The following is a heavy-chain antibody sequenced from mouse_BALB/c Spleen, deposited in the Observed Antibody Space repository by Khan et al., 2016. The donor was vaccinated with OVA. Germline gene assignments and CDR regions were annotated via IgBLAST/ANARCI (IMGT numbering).Heavy chain of an antibody. J-gene: IGHJ3*01. CDR1: GYSFTSYY. CDR2: IDPFNGGT. V-gene: IGHV1S135*01. Sequence: EVQLQESGPELMKPGASVKISCKASGYSFTSYYMHWVKQSHGKSLEWIGYIDPFNGGTSYNQNFKGKATLTVDKSSSTADMHLSSLTSEDSAVYYCARSLFAYWGQGTLVTVSA. CDR3: ARSLFAY.